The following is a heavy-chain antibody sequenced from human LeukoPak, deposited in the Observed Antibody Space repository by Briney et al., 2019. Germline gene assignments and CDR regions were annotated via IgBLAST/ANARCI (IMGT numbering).Heavy chain of an antibody. CDR1: GDRFTSYW. CDR3: ASRWIRDGFDI. V-gene: IGHV5-51*01. J-gene: IGHJ3*02. CDR2: IYPGDSDT. Sequence: GESLKISCKGSGDRFTSYWIGWVRQKPGKGLEWMGIIYPGDSDTRYSPSFQGQVTISADKSISTAYLQWSSLKASDTAMYYCASRWIRDGFDIWGQGTMVTVSS. D-gene: IGHD5-18*01.